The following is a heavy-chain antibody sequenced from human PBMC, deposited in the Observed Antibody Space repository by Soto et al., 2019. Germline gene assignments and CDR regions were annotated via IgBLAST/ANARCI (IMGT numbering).Heavy chain of an antibody. CDR3: ARGPSADKIDF. V-gene: IGHV4-30-4*01. D-gene: IGHD3-3*01. Sequence: SETLSLTSTVSGGSVSSGGYFWSWIRQPPGEGLEWIGHIYNSGSTYSNPSLRGRVTISVDTSKSQFSLKLSSVTAADTAVYYCARGPSADKIDFWGQGTLVTSPQ. CDR1: GGSVSSGGYF. CDR2: IYNSGST. J-gene: IGHJ4*02.